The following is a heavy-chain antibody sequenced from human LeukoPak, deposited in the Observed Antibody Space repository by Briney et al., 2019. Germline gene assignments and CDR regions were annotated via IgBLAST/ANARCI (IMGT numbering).Heavy chain of an antibody. J-gene: IGHJ4*02. CDR3: ARGGYIVATIADSNFDY. V-gene: IGHV4-61*01. CDR1: GGSISSGSYY. D-gene: IGHD5-12*01. CDR2: IYYSGST. Sequence: PSETLSLTCTVSGGSISSGSYYWSWIRQPPGKGLEWIGYIYYSGSTNYNPSLKSRVTISVDTSKNQFSLKLSSVTAADTAVYYCARGGYIVATIADSNFDYWGQGTLVTVSS.